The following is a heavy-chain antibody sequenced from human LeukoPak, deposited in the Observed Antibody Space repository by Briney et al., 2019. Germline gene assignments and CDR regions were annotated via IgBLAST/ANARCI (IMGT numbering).Heavy chain of an antibody. Sequence: SETLSLTCTVSGGSIRSSYYYWGWIRQPPGKGLEWIGSIYDSGSTYYNPSLKSRVTISVDTSKNQFSLKLNSVTAADTAVYYCARGGSGWYYWGQGTLVTVSS. CDR3: ARGGSGWYY. J-gene: IGHJ4*02. D-gene: IGHD6-19*01. V-gene: IGHV4-39*01. CDR1: GGSIRSSYYY. CDR2: IYDSGST.